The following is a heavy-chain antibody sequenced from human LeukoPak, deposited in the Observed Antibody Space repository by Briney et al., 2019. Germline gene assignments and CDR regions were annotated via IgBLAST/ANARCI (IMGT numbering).Heavy chain of an antibody. CDR3: ARVYLLTVTTYYYYYYYMDV. J-gene: IGHJ6*03. Sequence: GASVKVSCKASGYTFTGYYIHWVRQAPGQGLEWMGWISAYNGNTNYAQKLQGRVTMTTDTSTSTAYMELRSLRSDDTAVYYCARVYLLTVTTYYYYYYYMDVWGKGTTVTISS. CDR1: GYTFTGYY. D-gene: IGHD4-17*01. V-gene: IGHV1-18*04. CDR2: ISAYNGNT.